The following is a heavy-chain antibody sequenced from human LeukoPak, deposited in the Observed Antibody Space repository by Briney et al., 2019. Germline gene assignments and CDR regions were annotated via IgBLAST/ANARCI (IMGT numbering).Heavy chain of an antibody. D-gene: IGHD5-24*01. CDR2: ISGSGGST. V-gene: IGHV3-23*01. CDR3: AKMGGYNYGPYFDY. Sequence: SGGSLRLSCAASGFTFSSYAMSWVRQAPGKGLEWVSAISGSGGSTYYADSVKGRFTISRDNSKNTLYLQMNSLRAEDTAVYYCAKMGGYNYGPYFDYWGQGTLVTVSS. J-gene: IGHJ4*02. CDR1: GFTFSSYA.